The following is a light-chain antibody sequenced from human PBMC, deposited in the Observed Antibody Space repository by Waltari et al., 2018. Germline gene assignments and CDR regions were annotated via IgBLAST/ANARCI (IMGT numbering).Light chain of an antibody. Sequence: HSALPPPASVSGSLGQSTPIACTWTSSDVGNFNLVHWDQQHPGKAPNLTIYEVSKRPLRVPSRFSGSKSGNAASLTISGLQAEDEADYYCSSYAGGSIVIFGGGTKVTVL. CDR3: SSYAGGSIVI. CDR2: EVS. CDR1: SSDVGNFNL. V-gene: IGLV2-23*02. J-gene: IGLJ2*01.